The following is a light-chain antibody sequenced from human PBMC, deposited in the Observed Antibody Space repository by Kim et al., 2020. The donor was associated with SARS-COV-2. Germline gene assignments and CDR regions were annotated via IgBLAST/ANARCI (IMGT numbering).Light chain of an antibody. J-gene: IGKJ4*01. CDR3: QQYYSVPYT. CDR1: RDIFTH. Sequence: ASVGDRVTIPCRASRDIFTHVAWYQHKPGKAPKPLIYAASILQSGVPAKFSGSGSGSDFSLTISSLQPEDFGTYYCQQYYSVPYTFGGGTKVDIK. CDR2: AAS. V-gene: IGKV1-16*02.